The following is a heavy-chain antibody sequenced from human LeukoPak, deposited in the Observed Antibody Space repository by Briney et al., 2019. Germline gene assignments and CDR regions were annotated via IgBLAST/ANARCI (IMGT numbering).Heavy chain of an antibody. Sequence: PSETLSLTCSVSGGSVGSFSIYYWSWVRQPAGKGLEWIGRIYAGGSASTSYNPSLKSRVSTSVDKSKNHFSLTLRSVTAADTAVYYCAMYNYDTSGFDYWGQGTRVTVSS. D-gene: IGHD3-22*01. CDR2: IYAGGSA. J-gene: IGHJ4*02. V-gene: IGHV4-4*07. CDR1: GGSVGSFSIYY. CDR3: AMYNYDTSGFDY.